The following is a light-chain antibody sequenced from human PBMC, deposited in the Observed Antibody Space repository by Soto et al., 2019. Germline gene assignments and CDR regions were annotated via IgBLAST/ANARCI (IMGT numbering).Light chain of an antibody. Sequence: DIRMTQSPSSLSASVGDRVTLTCRASEDIISYLNWYQHKPGRAPTVLVYGATNLPSGVPSRFSGSVSVTEFTFTISSLQPEDFATYYCQQSHNAPLTFGGGTKVE. CDR3: QQSHNAPLT. CDR1: EDIISY. V-gene: IGKV1-39*01. J-gene: IGKJ4*01. CDR2: GAT.